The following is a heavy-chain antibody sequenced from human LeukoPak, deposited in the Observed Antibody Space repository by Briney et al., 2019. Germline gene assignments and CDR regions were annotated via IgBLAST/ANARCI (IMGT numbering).Heavy chain of an antibody. J-gene: IGHJ3*02. CDR3: ARPYDSSPWAFDI. D-gene: IGHD3-22*01. Sequence: PSETLSLTCTVSGGSISSGGYYWSWIRQYPGKGLEWIGYIYYSGSTYYNPSLKSRVTISVDTSKNQFSLKLSSVTAADTAVYYCARPYDSSPWAFDIWGQGTMVTVSS. V-gene: IGHV4-31*03. CDR2: IYYSGST. CDR1: GGSISSGGYY.